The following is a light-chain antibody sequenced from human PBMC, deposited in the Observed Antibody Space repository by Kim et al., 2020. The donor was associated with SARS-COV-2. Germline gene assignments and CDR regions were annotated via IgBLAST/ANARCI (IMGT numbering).Light chain of an antibody. CDR2: SDN. CDR3: ATWDDSLNAWV. CDR1: SSNIGSNP. Sequence: QSVLTQPPSASETPGQRVTISCSGGSSNIGSNPVNWYRQLPGTTPSLLIYSDNQRPSGVPDRFSGAKSGTSVSLAISGLQSEDEADYYCATWDDSLNAWVFGGGTQLTVL. V-gene: IGLV1-44*01. J-gene: IGLJ3*02.